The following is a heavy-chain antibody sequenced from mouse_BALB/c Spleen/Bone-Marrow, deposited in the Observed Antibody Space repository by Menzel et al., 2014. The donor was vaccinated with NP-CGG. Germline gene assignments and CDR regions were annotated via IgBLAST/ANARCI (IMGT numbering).Heavy chain of an antibody. J-gene: IGHJ4*01. D-gene: IGHD1-1*01. CDR3: ARYRYYGSSYAMDY. Sequence: VQLQQPGAELVKPGASVKLSCTASGFNIKDTYMHWVMQRPEQGLEWIGRIDPANGNTKYDPKFQGKATITADTSSNTANLQLSSLASEDTAVYYCARYRYYGSSYAMDYWGQGTSVTVSS. CDR2: IDPANGNT. CDR1: GFNIKDTY. V-gene: IGHV14-3*02.